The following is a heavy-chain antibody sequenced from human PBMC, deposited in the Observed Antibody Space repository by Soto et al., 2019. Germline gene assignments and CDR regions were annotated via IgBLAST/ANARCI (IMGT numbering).Heavy chain of an antibody. CDR1: GGSFSGYY. D-gene: IGHD6-19*01. V-gene: IGHV4-34*01. CDR3: ARVRSYSSGWYRISWFDP. J-gene: IGHJ5*02. Sequence: QVQLQQWGAGLLKPSETLSLTCAVYGGSFSGYYWSWIRQPPGKGLEWIGEINHSGSTNYNPSLKSRVTISVDTSKNQFSLKLSSVTAADTAVYYCARVRSYSSGWYRISWFDPWGQGTLVTVSS. CDR2: INHSGST.